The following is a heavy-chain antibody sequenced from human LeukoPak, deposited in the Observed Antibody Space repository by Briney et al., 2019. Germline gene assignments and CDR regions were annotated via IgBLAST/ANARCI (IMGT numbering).Heavy chain of an antibody. CDR1: GGSISSYY. J-gene: IGHJ5*02. V-gene: IGHV4-59*01. Sequence: SETLSLTCTVSGGSISSYYWSWIRQPPGKGLEWIGYISYSGSTNFNPSLKSRVTISVDTSKNQFSLKLSSVTAAVTAVDYCAREGTAGTNLNWFDPWGQGTLVTVSS. D-gene: IGHD1-1*01. CDR2: ISYSGST. CDR3: AREGTAGTNLNWFDP.